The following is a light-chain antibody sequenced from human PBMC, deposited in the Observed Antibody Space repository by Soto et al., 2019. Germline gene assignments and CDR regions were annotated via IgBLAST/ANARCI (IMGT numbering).Light chain of an antibody. CDR2: SYN. CDR3: AAWDDSLNGYV. Sequence: QSVLTRPPSTSGTPGQRVTISCSGSSSNIGSESVNWYQQLPGTAPKLLIYSYNQRPSGVPDRFSGSKSGTSASLAISGLQSEDEADYICAAWDDSLNGYVFGLGTKVTV. J-gene: IGLJ1*01. CDR1: SSNIGSES. V-gene: IGLV1-44*01.